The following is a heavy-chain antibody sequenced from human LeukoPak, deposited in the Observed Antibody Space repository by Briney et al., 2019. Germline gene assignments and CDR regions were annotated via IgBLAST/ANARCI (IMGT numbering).Heavy chain of an antibody. CDR1: GGSISSYY. D-gene: IGHD2-21*02. CDR2: IYTSGST. V-gene: IGHV4-4*07. CDR3: ARAHAVVVVTARGWYYFDY. J-gene: IGHJ4*02. Sequence: SQTLSLTCTVSGGSISSYYWSWIRQPAGKGLEWIGRIYTSGSTNYNPSLKSRVTISVDTSKNQFSLKLSSVTAADTAVYYCARAHAVVVVTARGWYYFDYWGQGTLVTVSS.